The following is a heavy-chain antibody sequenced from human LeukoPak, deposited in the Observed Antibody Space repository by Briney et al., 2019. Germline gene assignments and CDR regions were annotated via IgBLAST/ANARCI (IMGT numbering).Heavy chain of an antibody. D-gene: IGHD6-6*01. J-gene: IGHJ4*02. CDR3: ARVEYSSSAAIDY. CDR2: IYDSGST. V-gene: IGHV4-31*03. Sequence: PSETLSLTCTVSSGSIRSGGYYCRSTSLHRGKGLEWIGYIYDSGSTYYNPSLKSRVTISVDTSKNQFSLKLSSVTAADTAVYYCARVEYSSSAAIDYWGQGTRVTVSA. CDR1: SGSIRSGGYY.